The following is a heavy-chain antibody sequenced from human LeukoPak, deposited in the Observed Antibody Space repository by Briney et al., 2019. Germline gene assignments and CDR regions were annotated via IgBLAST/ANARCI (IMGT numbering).Heavy chain of an antibody. Sequence: GGSQRLSCAASGFTFSSYAMSWVRQAPGKGLEWVSAIGTAGDTYYPGSVKGRFTISRENAKNSLYLQMNSLRAGDTAVYYCARGLRGGDWFDPWGQGTLVTVSS. CDR3: ARGLRGGDWFDP. J-gene: IGHJ5*02. CDR2: IGTAGDT. V-gene: IGHV3-13*01. CDR1: GFTFSSYA. D-gene: IGHD3-10*01.